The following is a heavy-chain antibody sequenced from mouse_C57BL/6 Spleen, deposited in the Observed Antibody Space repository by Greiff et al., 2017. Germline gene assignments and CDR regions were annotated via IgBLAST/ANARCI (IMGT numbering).Heavy chain of an antibody. V-gene: IGHV5-17*01. D-gene: IGHD2-10*01. CDR2: ISSGSSTI. J-gene: IGHJ2*01. CDR3: ARALLYFDY. Sequence: EVKLVESGGGLVKPGGSLKLSCAASGFTFSDYGMHWVRQAPEKGLEWVAYISSGSSTIYYADTVKGRFTISRDNAKTTLFLQMTSLRSEDTATYYCARALLYFDYWGQSTTLTVSS. CDR1: GFTFSDYG.